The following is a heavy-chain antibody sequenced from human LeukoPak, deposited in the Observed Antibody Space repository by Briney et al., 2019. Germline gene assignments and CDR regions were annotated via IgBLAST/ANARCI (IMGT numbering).Heavy chain of an antibody. CDR1: GFTFSSYA. D-gene: IGHD3-3*01. J-gene: IGHJ4*02. CDR3: ARDRAWNYFDY. Sequence: GGSLRLSCAASGFTFSSYAMNWVRQAPGKGLEWVVIISNDGSRKYYAHSVEGRFTISRDNSKNTLYLQMDSLRAEDTAVYYCARDRAWNYFDYWGQGTLVTISS. CDR2: ISNDGSRK. V-gene: IGHV3-30*03.